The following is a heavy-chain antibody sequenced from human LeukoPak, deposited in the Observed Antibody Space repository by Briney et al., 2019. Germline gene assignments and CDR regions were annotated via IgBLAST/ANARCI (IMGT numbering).Heavy chain of an antibody. V-gene: IGHV3-48*01. Sequence: GGSLRLSCAASGFTFSSYSMNWVRQAPGKGLEWVSYISSSSSTIYYADSVNGRFTISRDNDKNSLYLNMNSLRAEDTAVYYCARDRGLLWFGELLYEPGYWGQGTLVTVSS. D-gene: IGHD3-10*01. CDR2: ISSSSSTI. CDR1: GFTFSSYS. J-gene: IGHJ4*02. CDR3: ARDRGLLWFGELLYEPGY.